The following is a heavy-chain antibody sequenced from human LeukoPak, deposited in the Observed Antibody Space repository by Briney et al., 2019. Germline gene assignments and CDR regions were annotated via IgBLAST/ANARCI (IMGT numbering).Heavy chain of an antibody. CDR2: INHSGST. J-gene: IGHJ5*02. CDR3: ARAPGVRGSYRFSWFDP. Sequence: PSETLSLTCAVYGGSFSGYYWSWIHQPPGKGLEWIGEINHSGSTNYNPSLKSRVTISVDTSKNQFSLKLSSVTAADTAVYYCARAPGVRGSYRFSWFDPWGQGTLVTVSS. D-gene: IGHD3-16*02. V-gene: IGHV4-34*01. CDR1: GGSFSGYY.